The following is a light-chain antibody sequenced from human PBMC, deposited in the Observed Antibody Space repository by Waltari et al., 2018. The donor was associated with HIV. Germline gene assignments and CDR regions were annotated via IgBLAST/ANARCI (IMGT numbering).Light chain of an antibody. CDR3: KSYTTTSSFV. J-gene: IGLJ1*01. CDR1: SSDVGAYNF. Sequence: PASVSGTLGQSITISCTGTSSDVGAYNFVSWYQQHPGGAPRLIIYDVTFRPSGVSNRFSGSKSGNTASLTISGIQSEDEADYFCKSYTTTSSFVFGSGTQVTVL. CDR2: DVT. V-gene: IGLV2-14*03.